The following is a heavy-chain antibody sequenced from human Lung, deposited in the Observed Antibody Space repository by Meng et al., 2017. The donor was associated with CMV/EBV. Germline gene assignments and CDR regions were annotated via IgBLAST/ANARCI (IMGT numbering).Heavy chain of an antibody. J-gene: IGHJ6*02. V-gene: IGHV1-2*02. CDR1: GYTFIGYD. CDR2: INPKSGGT. D-gene: IGHD3-22*01. CDR3: AKSLYTNYYSTYYGLDV. Sequence: ASVXVSXKASGYTFIGYDLHWVRQAPGQGLEWMGWINPKSGGTNYAQRFQGRVTMTRDTSINTVYMELRRLRSDDTAVYFCAKSLYTNYYSTYYGLDVWGQGNXVNVSS.